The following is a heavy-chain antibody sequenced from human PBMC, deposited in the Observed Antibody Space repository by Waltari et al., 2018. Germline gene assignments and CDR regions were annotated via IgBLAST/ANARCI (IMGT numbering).Heavy chain of an antibody. CDR3: ARDQDTAVADYVD. J-gene: IGHJ4*02. Sequence: EVQLVESGGDLVQPGGSLRLSCAASGFAFSNYWMSWVRQAPGKGLEWVANIKKDGSAKYYVDSVKGRFTISRDNAKNSMYLQMNSLRAEDAAVYYCARDQDTAVADYVDWGQGTLVTVSS. CDR2: IKKDGSAK. CDR1: GFAFSNYW. D-gene: IGHD6-19*01. V-gene: IGHV3-7*01.